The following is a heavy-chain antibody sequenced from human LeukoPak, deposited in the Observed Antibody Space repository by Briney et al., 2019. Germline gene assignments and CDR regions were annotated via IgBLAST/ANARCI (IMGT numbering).Heavy chain of an antibody. CDR3: ARQGRSGSCSAFSWFDP. Sequence: ASVKVSCKASGYTFTSYYMHWVGQAPGQGLEWMGIINPSGGSTSYAQKFQGRVTMTRDMSTNTVYMELSSPKSEDTAVYYCARQGRSGSCSAFSWFDPWGQGTLVTVSS. V-gene: IGHV1-46*01. J-gene: IGHJ5*02. D-gene: IGHD3-22*01. CDR1: GYTFTSYY. CDR2: INPSGGST.